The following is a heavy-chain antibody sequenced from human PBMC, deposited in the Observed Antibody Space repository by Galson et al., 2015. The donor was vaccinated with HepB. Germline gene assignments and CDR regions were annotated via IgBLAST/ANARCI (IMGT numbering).Heavy chain of an antibody. D-gene: IGHD3-22*01. V-gene: IGHV3-15*07. CDR3: TTFSRRYYCDST. Sequence: SLRLSCAASGFSFSNAWMNWVRQAPGKGLEWVGRIKSKTDGGTTDYAAPAKGRFNISRDDSKNTLYLQMNSLKTEDTAVYYCTTFSRRYYCDSTWGQGTLVTVSS. CDR2: IKSKTDGGTT. CDR1: GFSFSNAW. J-gene: IGHJ5*02.